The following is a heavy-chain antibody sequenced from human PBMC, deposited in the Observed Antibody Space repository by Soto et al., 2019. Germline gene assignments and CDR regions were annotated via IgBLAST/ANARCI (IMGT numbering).Heavy chain of an antibody. V-gene: IGHV3-7*03. CDR1: GFTFSSYW. D-gene: IGHD5-12*01. CDR2: IKQDGSEK. Sequence: PGGALRLSCAGSGFTFSSYWMSWVRQAPGKGLEWVANIKQDGSEKYYVDSVKGRFTISRDNAKNSLYLQMNSLRAEDTAVYYCAREDRGGYSGYDGTATYYYGMDVWGQGTTVTVSS. CDR3: AREDRGGYSGYDGTATYYYGMDV. J-gene: IGHJ6*02.